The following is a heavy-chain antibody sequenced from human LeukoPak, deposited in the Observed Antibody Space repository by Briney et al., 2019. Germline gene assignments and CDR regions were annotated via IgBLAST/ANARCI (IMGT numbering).Heavy chain of an antibody. CDR2: INSDGSST. J-gene: IGHJ4*02. CDR1: GFTFSGQW. Sequence: GGSLRLSCAASGFTFSGQWMHWGPDAQGKGREWVSGINSDGSSTFYADSVKDRFTISRDNAKNTLYLQMNSLRAEDTAVYYCARVERSALDYWGQGTLVTVSS. D-gene: IGHD3-10*01. CDR3: ARVERSALDY. V-gene: IGHV3-74*01.